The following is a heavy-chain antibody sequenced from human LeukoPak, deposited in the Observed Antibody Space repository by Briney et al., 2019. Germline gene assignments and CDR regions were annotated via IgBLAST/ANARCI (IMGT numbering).Heavy chain of an antibody. D-gene: IGHD4-17*01. V-gene: IGHV4-59*01. CDR2: IYYSGST. CDR1: GGSISSYY. J-gene: IGHJ4*02. CDR3: ARDFSRYGDYDY. Sequence: SETLSLTCTVSGGSISSYYWSWIRQPPGKGLEWIGYIYYSGSTNYNPSLKSRVTISVDTSKNQFPLKLSSVTAADTAVYYCARDFSRYGDYDYWGQGTLVTVSS.